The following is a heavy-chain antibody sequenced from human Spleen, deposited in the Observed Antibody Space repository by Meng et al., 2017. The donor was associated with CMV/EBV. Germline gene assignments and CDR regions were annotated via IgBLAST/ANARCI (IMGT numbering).Heavy chain of an antibody. CDR2: ISGSGGRGGI. Sequence: GESLKISCELSGTRFSSYAMSWVRQAPGKGLEWVSGISGSGGRGGIKYRDSAKGRFTISRENAKNSLYLQMNSLRAGDTAVYYCARRFRFNGMDVWGQGTTVTVSS. V-gene: IGHV3-23*01. J-gene: IGHJ6*02. D-gene: IGHD3-3*01. CDR3: ARRFRFNGMDV. CDR1: GTRFSSYA.